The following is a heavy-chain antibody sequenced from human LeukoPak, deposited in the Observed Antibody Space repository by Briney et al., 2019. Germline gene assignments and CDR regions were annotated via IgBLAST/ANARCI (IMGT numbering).Heavy chain of an antibody. CDR1: GYTFTSYY. CDR2: INTNTGNP. CDR3: ARDRQTIAVAGINWFDP. J-gene: IGHJ5*02. D-gene: IGHD6-19*01. V-gene: IGHV7-4-1*02. Sequence: AASVKVSCKASGYTFTSYYMHWVRQAPGQGLEWMGWINTNTGNPTYAQGFTGRFVFSLDTSVSTAYLQISSLKAEDTAVYYCARDRQTIAVAGINWFDPWGQGTLVTVSS.